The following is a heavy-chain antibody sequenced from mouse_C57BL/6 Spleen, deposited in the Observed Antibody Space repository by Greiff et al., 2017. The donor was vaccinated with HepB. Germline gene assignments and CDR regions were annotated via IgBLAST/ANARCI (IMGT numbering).Heavy chain of an antibody. D-gene: IGHD2-4*01. V-gene: IGHV5-17*01. CDR1: GFTFSDYG. CDR2: ISSGSSTI. J-gene: IGHJ3*01. Sequence: VQLKESGGGLVKPGGSLKLSCAASGFTFSDYGMHWVRQAPEKGLEWVAYISSGSSTIYYADTVKGRFTISRDNAKNTLFLQMTSLRSEDTAMYYCARGPYDYDPFAYWGQGTLVTVSA. CDR3: ARGPYDYDPFAY.